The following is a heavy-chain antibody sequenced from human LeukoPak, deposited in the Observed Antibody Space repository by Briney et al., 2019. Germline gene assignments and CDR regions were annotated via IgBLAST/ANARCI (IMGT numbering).Heavy chain of an antibody. D-gene: IGHD2-15*01. CDR3: ARAHEGIGYCSGGSCGSNWFHL. CDR1: GYTFTSHG. J-gene: IGHJ5*02. CDR2: ISAYNGNT. Sequence: ASVPVSCKASGYTFTSHGIIWLGQAPGQGLEGMGWISAYNGNTNYAQKLQGRVTITTDTSTSTAYMELRSLRSDDTAVYYCARAHEGIGYCSGGSCGSNWFHLWGQGTLVTVSS. V-gene: IGHV1-18*01.